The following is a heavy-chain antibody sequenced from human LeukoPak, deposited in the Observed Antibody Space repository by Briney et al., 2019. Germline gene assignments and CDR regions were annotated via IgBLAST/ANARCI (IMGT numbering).Heavy chain of an antibody. CDR2: ISSGGGTT. Sequence: TGGSLRLSCAASGFTFSSHAMSGVRQAPGRGLEGVSRISSGGGTTDYTDSVKGRFTISRDTSKNTLYLQMNSLRAEDTAVYYCAKDRSGSGYFDYWGQGALVTVSS. CDR3: AKDRSGSGYFDY. CDR1: GFTFSSHA. D-gene: IGHD3-10*01. V-gene: IGHV3-23*01. J-gene: IGHJ4*02.